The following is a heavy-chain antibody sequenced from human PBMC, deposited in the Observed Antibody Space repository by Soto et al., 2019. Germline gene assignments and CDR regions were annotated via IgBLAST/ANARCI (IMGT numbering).Heavy chain of an antibody. CDR1: GGSISSGGYY. V-gene: IGHV4-31*03. J-gene: IGHJ3*02. CDR2: IYYSGST. Sequence: QVQLQESGPGLVKPSQTLSLTCTVSGGSISSGGYYWSWIRQHPGKGLEWIGYIYYSGSTYYNPSLKSRVTISVDTSKNQFSLKLSSVTAADTAVYYCARDKKGGLAMGALDIWGQGTMVPVSS. CDR3: ARDKKGGLAMGALDI. D-gene: IGHD3-9*01.